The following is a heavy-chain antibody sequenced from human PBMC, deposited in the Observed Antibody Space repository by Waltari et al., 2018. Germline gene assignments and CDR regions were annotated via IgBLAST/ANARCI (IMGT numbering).Heavy chain of an antibody. Sequence: QVQLQESGSGLLKPSETLSLTCAVSRGSISTYYCGWIRQPPGKGLEWIGHIHYSGTTKYNPSLESRVTISLDTSKNQFSLKLSSVTAADTAVYYCARSRVTARFYYYYMDVWAEGPRSPSP. CDR1: RGSISTYY. V-gene: IGHV4-59*01. CDR2: IHYSGTT. D-gene: IGHD5-18*01. J-gene: IGHJ6*03. CDR3: ARSRVTARFYYYYMDV.